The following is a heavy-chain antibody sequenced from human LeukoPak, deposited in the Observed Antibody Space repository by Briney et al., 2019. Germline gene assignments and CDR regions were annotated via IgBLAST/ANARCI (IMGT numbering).Heavy chain of an antibody. CDR2: ISGSGGST. V-gene: IGHV3-23*01. Sequence: GGSLRLSCAASGFTFSSYAMSWVRQAPGKGLEWVSAISGSGGSTYYADSVKGRFTISRDNSKNTLYLQMNSLRAEDTAVYYCAKDRSITIFGVVIVSLDYWGQGTLVTVSS. J-gene: IGHJ4*02. CDR1: GFTFSSYA. CDR3: AKDRSITIFGVVIVSLDY. D-gene: IGHD3-3*01.